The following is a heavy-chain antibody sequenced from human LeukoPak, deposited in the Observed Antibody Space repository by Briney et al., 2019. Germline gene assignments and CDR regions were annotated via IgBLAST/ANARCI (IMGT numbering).Heavy chain of an antibody. J-gene: IGHJ4*02. CDR3: ARRCGGSCYDY. V-gene: IGHV5-51*01. CDR2: IYPDDSDT. Sequence: GESLKISCKGSGYRFTSYWIGWVRQMPGKGLEWMGIIYPDDSDTRYSPSFQGQVIISADKSIGTAYLQWSSLQASDTAMYYCARRCGGSCYDYWGQGTLVTVSS. D-gene: IGHD2-15*01. CDR1: GYRFTSYW.